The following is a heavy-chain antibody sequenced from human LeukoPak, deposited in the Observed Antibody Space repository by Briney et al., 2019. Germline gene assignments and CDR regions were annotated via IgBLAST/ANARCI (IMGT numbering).Heavy chain of an antibody. J-gene: IGHJ4*02. CDR1: GFTDSSSY. CDR2: IYSCGDT. Sequence: GGSLRLSCAASGFTDSSSYMSWVRQAPGKGLEWVSVIYSCGDTYYAESVKGRFTISRDNSKNTLYLQMNSLRAEDTAVYYCARDARGGYVLDSWGQGTLVTVSS. D-gene: IGHD5-12*01. CDR3: ARDARGGYVLDS. V-gene: IGHV3-53*01.